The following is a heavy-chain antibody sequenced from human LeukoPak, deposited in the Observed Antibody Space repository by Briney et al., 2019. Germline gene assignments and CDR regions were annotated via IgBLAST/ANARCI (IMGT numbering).Heavy chain of an antibody. CDR3: AKDKRRHYYGSGSYGEYFQH. CDR1: GFTFGDYS. J-gene: IGHJ1*01. CDR2: ISGSGGST. Sequence: PGGSLRLSCTASGFTFGDYSMSWLRQAPGKGLEWVSAISGSGGSTYYADSVKGRFTISRDNSKNTLYLQMNSLRAEDTAVYYCAKDKRRHYYGSGSYGEYFQHWGQGTLVTVSS. V-gene: IGHV3-23*01. D-gene: IGHD3-10*01.